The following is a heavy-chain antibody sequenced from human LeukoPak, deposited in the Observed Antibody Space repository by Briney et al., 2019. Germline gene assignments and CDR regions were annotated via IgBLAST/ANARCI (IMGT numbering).Heavy chain of an antibody. V-gene: IGHV4-39*01. CDR1: GGSISSSSYY. CDR2: IYYSGST. J-gene: IGHJ5*02. CDR3: ARLLDWFDP. Sequence: SETLSLTCTVPGGSISSSSYYWGWIRQPPGKGLEWIGSIYYSGSTYYNPSLKSRVTISVDTSKNQFSLKLSSVTAADTAVYYCARLLDWFDPWGQGTLVTVSS.